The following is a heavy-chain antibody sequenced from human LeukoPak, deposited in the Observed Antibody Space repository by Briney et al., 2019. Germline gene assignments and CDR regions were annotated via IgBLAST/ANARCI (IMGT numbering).Heavy chain of an antibody. J-gene: IGHJ4*02. CDR3: ARARLIWWPEPHRYFDY. CDR2: MNPNSGNT. V-gene: IGHV1-8*01. D-gene: IGHD5-12*01. CDR1: GYTFTSYD. Sequence: ASVKVSCKASGYTFTSYDINWVRQATGQGLEWMGWMNPNSGNTGYAQKFQGRVTMTRNTSISTAYMELSSLRSEDTAVYYCARARLIWWPEPHRYFDYWGQGTLVTVSS.